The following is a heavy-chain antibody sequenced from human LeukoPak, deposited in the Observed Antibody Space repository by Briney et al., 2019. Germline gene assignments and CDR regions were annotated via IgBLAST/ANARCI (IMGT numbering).Heavy chain of an antibody. J-gene: IGHJ4*02. CDR2: ISSSGSTM. CDR1: GFTFSSYE. CDR3: ARDFLNTL. D-gene: IGHD3-3*01. V-gene: IGHV3-48*03. Sequence: PGGSLRLSCAASGFTFSSYEMNWVRQAPGKGLEWVSYISSSGSTMYYADSVKGRFTISRDNAKNSLYLQMNSLRAEDTAVYYCARDFLNTLWGQGTLVTVSS.